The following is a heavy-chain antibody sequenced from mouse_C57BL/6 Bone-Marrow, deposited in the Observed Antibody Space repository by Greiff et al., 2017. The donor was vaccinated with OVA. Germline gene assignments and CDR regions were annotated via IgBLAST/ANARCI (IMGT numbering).Heavy chain of an antibody. Sequence: QVQLKQSGAELVKPGASVKLSCKASGYTFTSYWMQWVKQRPGQGLEWIGEIDPSDSYTNYNQKFKGKATLTVDTSSSTAYMQLSSLTSEDSAVYYCARDQLYYYAMDYWGQGTSVTVSS. CDR2: IDPSDSYT. CDR3: ARDQLYYYAMDY. D-gene: IGHD4-1*02. V-gene: IGHV1-50*01. J-gene: IGHJ4*01. CDR1: GYTFTSYW.